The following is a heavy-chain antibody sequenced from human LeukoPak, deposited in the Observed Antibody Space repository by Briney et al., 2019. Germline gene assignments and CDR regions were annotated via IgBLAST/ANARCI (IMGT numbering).Heavy chain of an antibody. CDR2: ISASGGST. V-gene: IGHV3-23*01. CDR3: AILSVPAAAAHNY. Sequence: PGGSLRLSCAASGFTFSSYGISWVRQAPGKGLEWVSAISASGGSTYYADSVKGRFTISGDNSKNTLYLRMNSLSAEDTALYYCAILSVPAAAAHNYWGQGTLVTVSS. J-gene: IGHJ4*02. D-gene: IGHD2-2*01. CDR1: GFTFSSYG.